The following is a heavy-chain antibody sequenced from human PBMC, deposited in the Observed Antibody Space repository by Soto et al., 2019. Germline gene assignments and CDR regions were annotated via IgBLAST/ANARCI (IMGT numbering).Heavy chain of an antibody. D-gene: IGHD1-26*01. J-gene: IGHJ3*02. Sequence: GGSLRLSCAASGFTFSSYWMSWVRQAPGKGLEWVANIKQDGSEKYYVDSVKGRFTISRDNAKNSLYLRMNSLRAEDTAVYYCARYDRVGASALDIWGQGTMVTVSS. CDR1: GFTFSSYW. V-gene: IGHV3-7*03. CDR3: ARYDRVGASALDI. CDR2: IKQDGSEK.